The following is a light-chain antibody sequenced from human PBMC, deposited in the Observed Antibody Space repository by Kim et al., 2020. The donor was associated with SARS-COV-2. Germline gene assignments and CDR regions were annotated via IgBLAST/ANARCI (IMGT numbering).Light chain of an antibody. CDR1: QSISTN. CDR3: QQYNNWPT. Sequence: SVSPGERATLSCRASQSISTNLAWYQQKPGQATRRLIYGASARTGGVPARFSGSRSGKEVTLTVSSVQSEDFAVYYCQQYNNWPTFGGGTKVNIK. J-gene: IGKJ4*01. V-gene: IGKV3-15*01. CDR2: GAS.